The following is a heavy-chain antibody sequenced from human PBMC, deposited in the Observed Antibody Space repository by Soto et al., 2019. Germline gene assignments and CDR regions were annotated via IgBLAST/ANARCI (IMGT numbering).Heavy chain of an antibody. CDR2: IYYSGST. D-gene: IGHD1-26*01. CDR1: GGSVSSGSYY. J-gene: IGHJ6*02. V-gene: IGHV4-61*01. Sequence: SETLSLTCTVSGGSVSSGSYYWSWVRQPPGKGLEWIAYIYYSGSTNYNPSLKSRVTISVDRSKNQFSLKLNSVTAADTAVYYCARATYYYYGMTSGAKGPRSPSP. CDR3: ARATYYYYGMTS.